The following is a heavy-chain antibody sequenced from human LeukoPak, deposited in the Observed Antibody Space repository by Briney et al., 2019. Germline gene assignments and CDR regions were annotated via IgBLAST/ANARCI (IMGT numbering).Heavy chain of an antibody. J-gene: IGHJ2*01. CDR2: IYYSGTT. D-gene: IGHD6-13*01. CDR1: GGSISSSSYY. CDR3: ARGRIAAYWYFDL. V-gene: IGHV4-39*07. Sequence: PSETLSLTCTVSGGSISSSSYYWGWIRQPPGKGLEWIGSIYYSGTTYYNPPLKSRVTISVDTSKNQFSLKLSSVTAADTAVYYCARGRIAAYWYFDLWGRGTLVTVSS.